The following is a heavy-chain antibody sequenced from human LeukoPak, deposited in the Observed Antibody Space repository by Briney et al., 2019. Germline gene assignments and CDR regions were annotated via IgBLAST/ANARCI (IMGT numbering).Heavy chain of an antibody. V-gene: IGHV3-11*03. CDR1: GFTFSDYS. CDR2: ITSSGTHT. Sequence: AGSLSLSCAASGFTFSDYSMTWIRQAPGKGLEWASSITSSGTHTNYADSVKGRFTISRDNAKNSPYLQMNSLRADDTAVYYCGRRGYNHVGFDYWGRGTLDTVSS. D-gene: IGHD5-18*01. CDR3: GRRGYNHVGFDY. J-gene: IGHJ4*02.